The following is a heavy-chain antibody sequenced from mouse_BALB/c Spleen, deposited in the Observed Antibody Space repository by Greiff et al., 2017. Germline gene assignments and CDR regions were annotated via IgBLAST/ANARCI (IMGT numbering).Heavy chain of an antibody. D-gene: IGHD2-10*01. CDR2: ISSGGGST. CDR3: ARPLLLGAMDY. V-gene: IGHV5-12-1*01. J-gene: IGHJ4*01. Sequence: EVQGVESGGGLVQPGGSRKLSCAASGFAFSSYDMSWVRQTPEKRLEWVAYISSGGGSTYYPDTVKGRFTISRDNAKNTLYLQMSSLKSEDTAMYYCARPLLLGAMDYWGQGTSVTVSS. CDR1: GFAFSSYD.